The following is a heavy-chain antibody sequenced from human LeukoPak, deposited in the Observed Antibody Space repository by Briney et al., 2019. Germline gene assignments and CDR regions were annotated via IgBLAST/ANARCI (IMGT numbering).Heavy chain of an antibody. CDR1: GFTFNVFS. J-gene: IGHJ6*02. D-gene: IGHD2-21*01. CDR2: ISSESEHT. CDR3: TRFESDFAYYYGMDV. V-gene: IGHV3-21*01. Sequence: PGGSLRLSCAASGFTFNVFSLNWIRQAPGKGLEWVSSISSESEHTLYSDSVKDRFTISRDNAKNSLYLQMNSLRVEDTAVYYCTRFESDFAYYYGMDVWGQGTTVTVSS.